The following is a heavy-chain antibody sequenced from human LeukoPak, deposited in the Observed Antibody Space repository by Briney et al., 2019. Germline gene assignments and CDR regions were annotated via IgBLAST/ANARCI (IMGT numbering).Heavy chain of an antibody. CDR2: IYYSGST. CDR1: GGSFSGYY. CDR3: ARHPFATVTTFDY. J-gene: IGHJ4*02. D-gene: IGHD4-17*01. V-gene: IGHV4-59*08. Sequence: SETLSLTCAVYGGSFSGYYWSWIRQPPGKGLEWIGYIYYSGSTNYNPSLKSRVTISVDTSKNQFSLKLSSVTAADTAVYYCARHPFATVTTFDYWGQGTLVTVSS.